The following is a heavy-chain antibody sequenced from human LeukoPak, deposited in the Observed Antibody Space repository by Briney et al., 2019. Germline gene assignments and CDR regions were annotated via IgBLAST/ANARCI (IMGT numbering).Heavy chain of an antibody. D-gene: IGHD3-9*01. CDR1: GYTFTIYG. Sequence: ASVTVSFTASGYTFTIYGISWVRQAPGQGLEWMGWISAYNGNTNYAQKLQGRVTMTTDTSTSTAYMELRSLRSDDTAVYYCARLYDILTGYFDYWGQGTLVTVSS. CDR3: ARLYDILTGYFDY. V-gene: IGHV1-18*04. CDR2: ISAYNGNT. J-gene: IGHJ4*02.